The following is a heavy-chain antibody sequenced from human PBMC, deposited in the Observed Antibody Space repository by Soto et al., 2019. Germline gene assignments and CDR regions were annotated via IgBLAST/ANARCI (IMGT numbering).Heavy chain of an antibody. CDR3: ARGEDIYYDSYYYGMDV. D-gene: IGHD5-12*01. J-gene: IGHJ6*02. CDR1: GGTFSSYA. CDR2: IIPIFGTA. V-gene: IGHV1-69*06. Sequence: SVKVSCKASGGTFSSYAISWVRQAPGQGLEWMGGIIPIFGTANYAQKFQGRVTITADKSTSTAYMELSSLRSEDTAVYYCARGEDIYYDSYYYGMDVWGQGTTVTVSS.